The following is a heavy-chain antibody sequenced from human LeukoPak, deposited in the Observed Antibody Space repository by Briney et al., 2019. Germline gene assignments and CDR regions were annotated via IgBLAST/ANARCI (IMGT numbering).Heavy chain of an antibody. CDR3: AREALGDYGDYSPKGKSRPRRMNWFDP. J-gene: IGHJ5*02. CDR2: ISSSSSTI. V-gene: IGHV3-48*01. D-gene: IGHD4-17*01. Sequence: GGSLRLSCAATGFTFSSYSMNWVRQAPGKGLEWVSYISSSSSTIYYADSVKGRFTISRDNAKNSLYLQMNSLRAEDTAVYYRAREALGDYGDYSPKGKSRPRRMNWFDPWGQGTLVTVSS. CDR1: GFTFSSYS.